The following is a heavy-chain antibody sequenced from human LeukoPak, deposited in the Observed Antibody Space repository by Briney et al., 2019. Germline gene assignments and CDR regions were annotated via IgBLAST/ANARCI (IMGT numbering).Heavy chain of an antibody. CDR1: GYNFADYW. D-gene: IGHD3-22*01. V-gene: IGHV5-51*01. CDR3: ARHAETYYYDSSGYSIDY. J-gene: IGHJ4*02. CDR2: ISPDDSDT. Sequence: GESLKISCKVSGYNFADYWIAWVRRMPGKGLDWMGIISPDDSDTRYSPFFQGQVTISADKSISTAYLQWSSLKASDTAMYYCARHAETYYYDSSGYSIDYWGQGTLVTVSS.